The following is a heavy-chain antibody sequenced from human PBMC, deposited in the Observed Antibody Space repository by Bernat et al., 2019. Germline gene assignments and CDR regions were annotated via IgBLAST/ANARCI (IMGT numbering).Heavy chain of an antibody. CDR1: GGSISSSSYY. V-gene: IGHV4-39*01. CDR2: IYYSGST. D-gene: IGHD2-15*01. Sequence: QLQLQESGPGLVKPSETLSLTCTVSGGSISSSSYYWGWIRQPPGKGLEWIGSIYYSGSTYYNPSLKSRVTISVETSKNQFSLKLSSVTAADTAVYYCARCSGGSCYSFAFDIWGQGTMVTVSS. CDR3: ARCSGGSCYSFAFDI. J-gene: IGHJ3*02.